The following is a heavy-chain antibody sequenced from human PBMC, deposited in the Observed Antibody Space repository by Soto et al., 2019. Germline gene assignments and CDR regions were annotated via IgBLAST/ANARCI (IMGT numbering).Heavy chain of an antibody. CDR1: GGSFSGYY. Sequence: SETLSLTCAVYGGSFSGYYWSWIRQPPGKGLEWIGEINHSGSTNYNPSLKSRVTISVDTSKNQFSLKLSSVTAADTAVYYCARGRNDILTGYLYYFDYWGRGTLVTVSS. CDR3: ARGRNDILTGYLYYFDY. V-gene: IGHV4-34*01. D-gene: IGHD3-9*01. CDR2: INHSGST. J-gene: IGHJ4*02.